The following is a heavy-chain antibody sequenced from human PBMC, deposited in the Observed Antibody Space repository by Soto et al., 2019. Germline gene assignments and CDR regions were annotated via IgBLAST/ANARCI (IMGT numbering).Heavy chain of an antibody. CDR3: ARGVTMVRGVIMNWFDP. D-gene: IGHD3-10*01. CDR2: IGTAGDT. Sequence: GGSLRLSCAASGFTFSSYDMHWVRQATGKGLEWVSAIGTAGDTYYPGSVKGRFTISRENAKNSLYLQMNSLRAGDTAVYYCARGVTMVRGVIMNWFDPWGQGTLVTVSS. V-gene: IGHV3-13*01. CDR1: GFTFSSYD. J-gene: IGHJ5*02.